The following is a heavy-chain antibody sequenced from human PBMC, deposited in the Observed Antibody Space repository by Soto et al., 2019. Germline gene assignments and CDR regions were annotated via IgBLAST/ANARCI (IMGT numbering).Heavy chain of an antibody. CDR3: ARDTNYCTNGVCYNAFDI. CDR1: GGTFSSYA. J-gene: IGHJ3*02. CDR2: IIPIFGTA. Sequence: ASVKVSCKASGGTFSSYAISWVRQAPGQGLEWMGGIIPIFGTANYAQKFQGRVTITADESTSTAYMELSSLRSEDTAVYYCARDTNYCTNGVCYNAFDIWGQGTMVTVSS. D-gene: IGHD2-8*01. V-gene: IGHV1-69*13.